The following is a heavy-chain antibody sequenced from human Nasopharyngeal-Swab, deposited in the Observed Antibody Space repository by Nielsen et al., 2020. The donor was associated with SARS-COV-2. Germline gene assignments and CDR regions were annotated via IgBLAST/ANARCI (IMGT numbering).Heavy chain of an antibody. D-gene: IGHD3-10*01. CDR2: INHSGST. Sequence: WIRQPPGKGLEWIGEINHSGSTNYNPSLKSRVTTSVDTSKNQFSLKLSSVTAADTAVYYCTRVLIGTPAYGSGTIDYWGQGTLVTVSS. V-gene: IGHV4-34*01. CDR3: TRVLIGTPAYGSGTIDY. J-gene: IGHJ4*02.